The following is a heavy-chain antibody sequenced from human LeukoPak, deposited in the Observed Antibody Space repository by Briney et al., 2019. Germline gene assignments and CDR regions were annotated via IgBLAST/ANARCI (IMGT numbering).Heavy chain of an antibody. V-gene: IGHV3-74*01. CDR3: ARARYSYTGIVDY. CDR2: LNNDGTST. J-gene: IGHJ4*02. D-gene: IGHD5-18*01. Sequence: GGSLRLSCAASGFTFSDYWMHWVRKAPGKGLVWVSRLNNDGTSTRYADSVKGRFTISRDNARSTVYLRMNSLRAEDTAVYYCARARYSYTGIVDYWGQGTLVTVSS. CDR1: GFTFSDYW.